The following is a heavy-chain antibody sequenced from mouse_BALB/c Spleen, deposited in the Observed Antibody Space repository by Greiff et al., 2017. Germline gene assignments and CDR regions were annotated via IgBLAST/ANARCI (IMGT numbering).Heavy chain of an antibody. CDR2: ISDGGSYT. CDR1: GFTFSDYY. J-gene: IGHJ4*01. D-gene: IGHD2-14*01. Sequence: LMESGGGLVKPGGSLKLSCAASGFTFSDYYMYWVRQTPEKRLEWVATISDGGSYTYYPDSVKGRFTISRDNAKNNLYLQMSSLKSEDTAMYYCARDRYDGQGAMDYWGQGTSVTVSS. V-gene: IGHV5-4*02. CDR3: ARDRYDGQGAMDY.